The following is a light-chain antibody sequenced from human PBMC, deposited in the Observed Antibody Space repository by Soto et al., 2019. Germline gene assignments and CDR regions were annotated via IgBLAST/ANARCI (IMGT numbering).Light chain of an antibody. CDR2: DVS. J-gene: IGLJ1*01. CDR3: SSYTSSSSYV. CDR1: SSDFGGYNY. V-gene: IGLV2-14*01. Sequence: QTVVTQPASVSGSPGQSITISCTGTSSDFGGYNYVSWYQQHPGKAPKLMIYDVSNRPSGVSNRFSGSNSGNTASLTISGLQAEDEADYYCSSYTSSSSYVFGTGTQLTVL.